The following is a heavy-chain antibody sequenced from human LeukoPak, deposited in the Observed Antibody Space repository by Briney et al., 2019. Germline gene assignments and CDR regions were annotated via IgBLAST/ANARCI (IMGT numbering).Heavy chain of an antibody. V-gene: IGHV3-23*01. CDR1: RFTFSSYA. CDR3: AKLVFGDSSGFVGY. D-gene: IGHD3-22*01. Sequence: GGSLRLSCAASRFTFSSYAMSWVRQAPGKGPEWVSAISGSGGSTYYADSVKGRFTIPRDNSKNTLYLQMNSLRAEDTAVYYCAKLVFGDSSGFVGYWGQGTLVTVSS. CDR2: ISGSGGST. J-gene: IGHJ4*02.